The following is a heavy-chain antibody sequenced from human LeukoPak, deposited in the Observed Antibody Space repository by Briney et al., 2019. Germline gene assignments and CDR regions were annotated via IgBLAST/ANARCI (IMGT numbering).Heavy chain of an antibody. CDR3: AKHAYGSGKQAIDY. D-gene: IGHD3-10*01. J-gene: IGHJ4*02. CDR1: GFTFSSYG. CDR2: IWYDGSSK. Sequence: GGSLRLSCAASGFTFSSYGMHWVRQAPGKGLEWLAVIWYDGSSKYYADSVKGRFTISRDNSKNTLYLQMNSLRAEDTAVYYCAKHAYGSGKQAIDYWGQGTLVTVSS. V-gene: IGHV3-33*06.